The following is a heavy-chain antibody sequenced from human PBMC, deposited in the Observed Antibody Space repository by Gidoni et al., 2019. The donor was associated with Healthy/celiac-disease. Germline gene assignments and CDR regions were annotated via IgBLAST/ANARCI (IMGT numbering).Heavy chain of an antibody. CDR3: ARDHRGYFDWLPYSPDYCLDY. CDR2: IWYDGSNK. J-gene: IGHJ4*02. D-gene: IGHD3-9*01. V-gene: IGHV3-33*01. CDR1: GFTFSTYG. Sequence: QVQLVESGGGVVQPGRSLRLSCAASGFTFSTYGMHWVRQAPGKGLEWVAVIWYDGSNKYYADSVKGRFTISRDNSKNTLYLQMNSLRAEDTAVYYCARDHRGYFDWLPYSPDYCLDYWGQGTLVTVSS.